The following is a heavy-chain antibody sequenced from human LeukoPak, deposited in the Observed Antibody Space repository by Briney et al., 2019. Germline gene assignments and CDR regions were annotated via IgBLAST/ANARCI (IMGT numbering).Heavy chain of an antibody. J-gene: IGHJ4*02. CDR2: TYYKSKWYN. V-gene: IGHV6-1*01. CDR1: GDSVSSNSAA. Sequence: SQTLSLTCAISGDSVSSNSAAWNWIRQSPSRGLEWLGRTYYKSKWYNDYAVSLKSRITINPDTSKNQFSLQLNSVTPEDTAVYYCAKDRRAYSSSWYFDYWGQGTLVTVSS. D-gene: IGHD6-13*01. CDR3: AKDRRAYSSSWYFDY.